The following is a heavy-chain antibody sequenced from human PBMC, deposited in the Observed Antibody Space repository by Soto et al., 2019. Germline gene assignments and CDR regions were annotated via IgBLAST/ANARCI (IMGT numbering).Heavy chain of an antibody. V-gene: IGHV3-30*18. Sequence: PGGSLRLSCVVSGFTFSSYGMHWVRQAPGKGLEWVAVISFDGSNKYYADSVKGRFTISRDNSKSTVYLELNNLSAEDTAVYHCAKNQGVELVPLATVDWFDPWGQGSVVTVSS. CDR2: ISFDGSNK. CDR3: AKNQGVELVPLATVDWFDP. D-gene: IGHD1-26*01. CDR1: GFTFSSYG. J-gene: IGHJ5*02.